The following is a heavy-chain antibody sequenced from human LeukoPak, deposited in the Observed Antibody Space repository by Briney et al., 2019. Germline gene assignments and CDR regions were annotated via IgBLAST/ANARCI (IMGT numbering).Heavy chain of an antibody. J-gene: IGHJ4*02. CDR2: ISAYNGNT. V-gene: IGHV1-18*01. D-gene: IGHD2-15*01. CDR1: GYTFTSYG. CDR3: ARGPYCSGGTCYSQYFDY. Sequence: ASVKVSCKASGYTFTSYGISWVRLAPGQGIEWMGWISAYNGNTNYAQKLQGRVTMTTDTSTSTAYMELRSLRSDDTAVYYCARGPYCSGGTCYSQYFDYWGQGTLVTVSS.